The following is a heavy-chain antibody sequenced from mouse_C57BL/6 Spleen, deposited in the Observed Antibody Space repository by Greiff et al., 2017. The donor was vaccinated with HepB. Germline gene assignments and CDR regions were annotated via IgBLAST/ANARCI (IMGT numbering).Heavy chain of an antibody. J-gene: IGHJ1*03. D-gene: IGHD1-1*01. V-gene: IGHV5-16*01. CDR2: INYDGSST. Sequence: EVKLMESEGGLVQPGSSMKLSCTASGFTFSDYYMAWVRQVPEKGLEWVANINYDGSSTYYLDSLKSRFIISRDNAKNILYLQMSSLKSEDTATYYCARGGSSNWYFDVWGTGTTVTVSS. CDR3: ARGGSSNWYFDV. CDR1: GFTFSDYY.